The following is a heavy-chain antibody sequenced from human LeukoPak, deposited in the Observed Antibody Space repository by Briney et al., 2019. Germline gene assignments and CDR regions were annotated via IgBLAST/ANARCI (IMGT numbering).Heavy chain of an antibody. V-gene: IGHV3-53*01. CDR1: GFTVSTNY. CDR2: VYSTGGT. J-gene: IGHJ5*02. Sequence: GGSLRLSCAASGFTVSTNYMSWVRQAPGKGLEWVSVVYSTGGTYYADSVKGRFTISRDNSNNTLYFQMNSLRAEDTAVYYCARGASYLLEWLLGDRWFDPWGQGTLVTVSS. D-gene: IGHD3-3*01. CDR3: ARGASYLLEWLLGDRWFDP.